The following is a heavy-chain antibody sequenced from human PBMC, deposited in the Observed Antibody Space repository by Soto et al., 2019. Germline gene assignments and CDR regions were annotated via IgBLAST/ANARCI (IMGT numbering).Heavy chain of an antibody. CDR1: GFTFSSYG. V-gene: IGHV3-33*01. Sequence: ESGGGVVQPGRSLRLSCAASGFTFSSYGMHWVRQAPGKGLERVAVIWYDGSNKYYADSVKGRFTISRDNSKNTLYLQMNSLRAEDTAVYYCARERVTRDYYYGMDVWGQGTTVTVSS. J-gene: IGHJ6*02. CDR2: IWYDGSNK. D-gene: IGHD2-21*02. CDR3: ARERVTRDYYYGMDV.